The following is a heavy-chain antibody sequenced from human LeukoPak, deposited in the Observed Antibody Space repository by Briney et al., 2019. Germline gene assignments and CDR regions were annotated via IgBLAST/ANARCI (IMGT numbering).Heavy chain of an antibody. V-gene: IGHV3-23*01. CDR1: GFTFSNYD. Sequence: SGGSLRLSCAASGFTFSNYDMSWVRQAPGKGLEWVSSISDSGGSTYYADSVKGRFTISRDNSKNTLYLQMTNLRAADTAVYYCAKDLSRAVAADWFDPWDQGSQVTVSS. CDR2: ISDSGGST. J-gene: IGHJ5*02. D-gene: IGHD6-19*01. CDR3: AKDLSRAVAADWFDP.